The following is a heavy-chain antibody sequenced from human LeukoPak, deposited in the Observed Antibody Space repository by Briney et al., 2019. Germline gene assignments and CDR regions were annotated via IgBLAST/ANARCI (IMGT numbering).Heavy chain of an antibody. Sequence: GGSLRLSCAASGFIVNSYAVSWVRQAPGKGLAWVSLIYSDGVTQYADSVKGRFTISRDNSKNTLYLQMNSLRDEDTAVYFCARDRAEGKTWVEFDPWGQGTLVTVSS. CDR1: GFIVNSYA. CDR3: ARDRAEGKTWVEFDP. J-gene: IGHJ5*02. V-gene: IGHV3-66*02. CDR2: IYSDGVT.